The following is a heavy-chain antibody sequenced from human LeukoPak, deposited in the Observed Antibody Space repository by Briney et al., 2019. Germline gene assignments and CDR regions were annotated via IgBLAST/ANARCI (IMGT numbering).Heavy chain of an antibody. CDR2: INTDASTT. Sequence: GGSLRLSCAASGFTLSNYWMHWVRQAPGQGLMWVSRINTDASTTNYADSVKGRFTISRDNAKNMLFLQMNSLRAEDTAVYYCTRGIWGSYDNFDYWGQGTLVTVSS. D-gene: IGHD3-16*01. CDR1: GFTLSNYW. J-gene: IGHJ4*02. V-gene: IGHV3-74*01. CDR3: TRGIWGSYDNFDY.